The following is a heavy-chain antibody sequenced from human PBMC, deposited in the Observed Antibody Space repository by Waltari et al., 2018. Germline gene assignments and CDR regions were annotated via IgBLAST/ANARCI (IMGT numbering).Heavy chain of an antibody. CDR2: ISRDGK. D-gene: IGHD3-16*01. Sequence: EVQLVESGGGLIQPGGSLRLSCAASGFTVSTTYMHWVRQGPGKGLEWVSVISRDGKHYADSVKGRFTISRDNSKNTVYLQMNTLRAEDTALYYCARDVTGYYYFDLWGRGTLVTVSS. CDR1: GFTVSTTY. CDR3: ARDVTGYYYFDL. V-gene: IGHV3-53*01. J-gene: IGHJ2*01.